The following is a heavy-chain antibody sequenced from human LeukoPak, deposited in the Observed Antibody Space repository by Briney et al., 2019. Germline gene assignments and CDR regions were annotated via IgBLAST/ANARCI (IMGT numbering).Heavy chain of an antibody. CDR3: ARMVAATLDYYYYMDV. D-gene: IGHD2-15*01. CDR2: ISSSSSYI. J-gene: IGHJ6*03. CDR1: GFTFSSYE. V-gene: IGHV3-21*01. Sequence: GGSLRLSCAASGFTFSSYEMNWVRQAPGKGLEWVSSISSSSSYIYYADSVKGRFTISRDNAKNSLYLQMNSLRAEDTAVYYCARMVAATLDYYYYMDVWGKGTTVTISS.